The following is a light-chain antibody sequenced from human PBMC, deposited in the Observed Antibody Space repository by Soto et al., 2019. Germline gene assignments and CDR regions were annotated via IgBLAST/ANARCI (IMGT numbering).Light chain of an antibody. J-gene: IGKJ1*01. CDR1: QSVSSSN. CDR3: QQYGTVPWT. Sequence: EIVLTQSPGTLSLSPGERATLCCRASQSVSSSNLAWYQQKPGQAPSLLIHGASSRATGIPDRFSGSGSGTDFTLSINGLDPEDFAVYYCQQYGTVPWTFGQGTKVDI. V-gene: IGKV3-20*01. CDR2: GAS.